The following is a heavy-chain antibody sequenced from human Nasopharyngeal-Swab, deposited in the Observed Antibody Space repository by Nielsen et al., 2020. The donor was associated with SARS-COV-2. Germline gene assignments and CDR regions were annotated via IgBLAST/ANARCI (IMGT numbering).Heavy chain of an antibody. D-gene: IGHD2-21*02. CDR3: ARARRNFVVVSAFDY. J-gene: IGHJ4*02. Sequence: WIRQPPGKGLEWIGYIYYSGSTYYNPSLKSRVTISVDTSKNQFSRKLSSVTAADTAVYYCARARRNFVVVSAFDYWGQGTLVTVSS. CDR2: IYYSGST. V-gene: IGHV4-31*02.